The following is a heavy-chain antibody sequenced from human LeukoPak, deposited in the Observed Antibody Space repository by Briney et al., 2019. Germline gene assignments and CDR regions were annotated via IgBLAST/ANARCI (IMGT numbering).Heavy chain of an antibody. Sequence: GGSLRLSCVGSGFTFGNYWMHWVRQAPGKGLVWVSRINSDGTTTSYADFVQGRFTISRDNAENTLNLQMNSLTGEDTGVYYCARDEYGDYVFDYWGQGSLVSVSS. CDR3: ARDEYGDYVFDY. D-gene: IGHD4-17*01. CDR2: INSDGTTT. V-gene: IGHV3-74*01. CDR1: GFTFGNYW. J-gene: IGHJ4*02.